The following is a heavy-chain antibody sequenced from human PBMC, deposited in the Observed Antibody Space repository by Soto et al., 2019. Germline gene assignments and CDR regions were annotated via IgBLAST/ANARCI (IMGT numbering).Heavy chain of an antibody. Sequence: ASMEVSCKASGYTFTNSDVSWVRQATGQGLEWMGWMNPGSGDTGYAQKFQGRVTMTRDISIATAYMELNSLTSEDTAIYYCARMESFGSLNWFDPWGQGTLVTVSS. D-gene: IGHD5-18*01. CDR2: MNPGSGDT. J-gene: IGHJ5*02. CDR3: ARMESFGSLNWFDP. V-gene: IGHV1-8*02. CDR1: GYTFTNSD.